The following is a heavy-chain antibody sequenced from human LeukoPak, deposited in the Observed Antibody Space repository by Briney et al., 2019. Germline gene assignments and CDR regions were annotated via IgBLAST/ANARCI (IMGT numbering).Heavy chain of an antibody. V-gene: IGHV3-21*01. CDR3: ARDSRWYNGRYYDEGIDY. CDR2: ITITGSFI. J-gene: IGHJ4*02. Sequence: GGSLRLSCEASGFTFSSYGMSWVRQAPGKGLEWVASITITGSFIYYADSVRGRFTISRDDARHSLFLQMNSLRAEDTAVYYCARDSRWYNGRYYDEGIDYWGQGTLVTVSS. D-gene: IGHD1-26*01. CDR1: GFTFSSYG.